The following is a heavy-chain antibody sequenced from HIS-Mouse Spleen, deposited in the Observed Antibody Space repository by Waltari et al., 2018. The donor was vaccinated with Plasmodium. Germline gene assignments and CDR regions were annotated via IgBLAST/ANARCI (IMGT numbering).Heavy chain of an antibody. D-gene: IGHD2-21*02. CDR2: IYHSGST. CDR1: GYSISSGYY. J-gene: IGHJ4*02. CDR3: ARRYDGGNSLLGY. Sequence: QVQLQESGPGLVKPSETLSLTCTVSGYSISSGYYWGWIRQPPGKGLEWIGSIYHSGSTYYNLSLKSRVTISVDTSKNQFSLKLSSVTAADTAVYYCARRYDGGNSLLGYWGQGTLVTVSS. V-gene: IGHV4-38-2*02.